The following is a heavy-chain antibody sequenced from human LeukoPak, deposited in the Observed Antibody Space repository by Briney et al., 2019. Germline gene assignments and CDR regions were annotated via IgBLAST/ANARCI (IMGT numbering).Heavy chain of an antibody. CDR2: IWYDGSNK. J-gene: IGHJ6*02. CDR3: ARDHCDSSGYYCGDYYYGMDV. D-gene: IGHD3-22*01. Sequence: PGRSLRLSCAASGFTFSSYGMHWVRQAPGKGLEWVAVIWYDGSNKYYADSVKGRFTISRDNSKNTLYLQMNSLRAEDTAVHYCARDHCDSSGYYCGDYYYGMDVWGQGTTVTVSS. CDR1: GFTFSSYG. V-gene: IGHV3-33*01.